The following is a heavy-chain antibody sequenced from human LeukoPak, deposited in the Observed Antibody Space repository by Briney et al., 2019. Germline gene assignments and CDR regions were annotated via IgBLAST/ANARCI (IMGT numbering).Heavy chain of an antibody. V-gene: IGHV1-46*01. CDR2: INPSGGST. CDR3: ARDGYSSSWYELAVAGRVDY. J-gene: IGHJ4*02. CDR1: GYTFTSYY. D-gene: IGHD6-13*01. Sequence: ASVKVSCKASGYTFTSYYMHWVRQAPGQGLEWMGIINPSGGSTSYAQKFQGRVTMTRDMSTSTVYMELSSLRSEDTAVYYCARDGYSSSWYELAVAGRVDYWGQGTLVTVSS.